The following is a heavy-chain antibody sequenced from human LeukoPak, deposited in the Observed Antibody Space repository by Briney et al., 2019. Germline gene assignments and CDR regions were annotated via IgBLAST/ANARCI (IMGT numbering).Heavy chain of an antibody. CDR2: ISSSGSTI. CDR1: GFTFSDHY. Sequence: GGSQRLSCAASGFTFSDHYMSWIRQAPGKGLEWVSYISSSGSTIYYADSVKGRFTISRDNAKNSLYLQMNSLRAEDTAVYYCARADSYRYDAFDIWVQGTMVTVSS. CDR3: ARADSYRYDAFDI. D-gene: IGHD1-26*01. J-gene: IGHJ3*02. V-gene: IGHV3-11*01.